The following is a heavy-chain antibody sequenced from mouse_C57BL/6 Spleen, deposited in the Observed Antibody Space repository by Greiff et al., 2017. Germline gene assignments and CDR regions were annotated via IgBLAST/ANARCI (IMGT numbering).Heavy chain of an antibody. V-gene: IGHV1-26*01. CDR1: GYTFTDYY. Sequence: VQLQQSGPELVKPGASVKISCKASGYTFTDYYMNWVKQSHGKSLEWIGDINPNNGGTSYNQKFKGKATLTVDKSSSTAYMELRSLTSEDSAVYYCATYSNFLDYWGQGTTLTVSS. D-gene: IGHD2-5*01. CDR3: ATYSNFLDY. J-gene: IGHJ2*01. CDR2: INPNNGGT.